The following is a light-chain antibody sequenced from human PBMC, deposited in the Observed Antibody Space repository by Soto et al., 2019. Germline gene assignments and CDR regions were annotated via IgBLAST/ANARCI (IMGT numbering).Light chain of an antibody. CDR3: QHSYSSPLT. V-gene: IGKV1-39*01. J-gene: IGKJ4*01. Sequence: IQMTQSPSSLSASVGDRVTITCRASQGISIYLNWYQQKSGKAPRVLISAASTLQSGVPSRFSGSGSGTDFTLTISSLQPEDFATYYCQHSYSSPLTLGGGTKVDI. CDR1: QGISIY. CDR2: AAS.